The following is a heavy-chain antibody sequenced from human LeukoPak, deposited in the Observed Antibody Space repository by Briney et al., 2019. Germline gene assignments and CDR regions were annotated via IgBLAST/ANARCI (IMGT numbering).Heavy chain of an antibody. J-gene: IGHJ4*02. CDR2: IYDSGST. V-gene: IGHV4-39*07. CDR1: GGSIRSSYYY. D-gene: IGHD5-18*01. CDR3: ARGSRGYSYG. Sequence: SETLSLTCTVSGGSIRSSYYYWGWIRQPPGKGLEWIGSIYDSGSTYYNPSLKSRVTISVDTSNNQFSLKLSSVTAADTAVYYCARGSRGYSYGWGQGTLVTVSS.